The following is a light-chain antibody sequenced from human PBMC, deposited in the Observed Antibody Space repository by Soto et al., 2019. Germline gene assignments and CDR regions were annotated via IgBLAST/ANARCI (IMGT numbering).Light chain of an antibody. CDR3: SSYTSSSTLV. Sequence: QSALTQPSSVSGSPGQSIAISCTVTSSDVGGYNYVSWYQQYPGKAPKLMIYDVSNRPSGVSNRFSGSKSGNTASLTISGLQAEDEADYYCSSYTSSSTLVFGGGTKLTVL. CDR2: DVS. CDR1: SSDVGGYNY. J-gene: IGLJ2*01. V-gene: IGLV2-14*01.